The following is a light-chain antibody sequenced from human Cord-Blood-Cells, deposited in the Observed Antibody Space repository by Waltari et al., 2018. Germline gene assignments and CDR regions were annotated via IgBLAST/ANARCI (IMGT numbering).Light chain of an antibody. CDR2: AAS. CDR3: QQSYSTPFT. CDR1: QSISSY. V-gene: IGKV1-39*01. J-gene: IGKJ3*01. Sequence: DRVTIPCRASQSISSYLNWYQQKPGKAPKLLIYAASSLQSGVPSRFSGSGSGTDFTLTISSLQPEDFATYYCQQSYSTPFTFGPGTKVDIK.